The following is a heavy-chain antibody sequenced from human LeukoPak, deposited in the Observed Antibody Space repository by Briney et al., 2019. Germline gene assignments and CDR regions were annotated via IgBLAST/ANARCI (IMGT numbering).Heavy chain of an antibody. CDR3: VRRGLNRQNFDY. CDR2: IHYSGST. D-gene: IGHD3-16*01. V-gene: IGHV4-59*08. J-gene: IGHJ4*02. CDR1: DDSINNNY. Sequence: PSETLSLTCTVYDDSINNNYWSWIRQPPGKELECIGYIHYSGSTNYNPSLKSRVTISIDTSKNQFSLKLNSVTAADTAVYYCVRRGLNRQNFDYWGQGTLVTVSS.